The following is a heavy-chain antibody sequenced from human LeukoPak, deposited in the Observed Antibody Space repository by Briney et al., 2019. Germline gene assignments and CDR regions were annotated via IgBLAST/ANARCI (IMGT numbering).Heavy chain of an antibody. V-gene: IGHV3-9*01. J-gene: IGHJ6*03. D-gene: IGHD3-10*01. CDR2: ISWNSGSI. CDR1: GFTFDDYA. Sequence: GGSLRLSCAASGFTFDDYAMHWVRQAPGKGLEWVSGISWNSGSIGYADSVKGRFTISRDNAKNSLYLQMNSLRAEDTALYYCAKERGYYYMDVWGKGTTVTISS. CDR3: AKERGYYYMDV.